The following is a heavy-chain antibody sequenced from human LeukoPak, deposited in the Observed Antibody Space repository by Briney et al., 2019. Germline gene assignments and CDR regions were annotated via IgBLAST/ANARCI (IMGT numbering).Heavy chain of an antibody. D-gene: IGHD6-13*01. CDR2: ISSSSSYT. CDR1: GFTFSDYY. Sequence: KPGGSLRLSCAASGFTFSDYYMSWIRQAPGKGLEWVSYISSSSSYTNYADSVKGRFTISRDNAKNSLYLQMNSLRAEDTAVYYCARDGDSIAAAVFPIAWGQGTLVTVSS. V-gene: IGHV3-11*05. CDR3: ARDGDSIAAAVFPIA. J-gene: IGHJ4*02.